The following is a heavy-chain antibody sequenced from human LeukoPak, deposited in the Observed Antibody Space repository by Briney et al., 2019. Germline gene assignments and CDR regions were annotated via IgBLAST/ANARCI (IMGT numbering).Heavy chain of an antibody. CDR3: ARDPDDILTGYYLDGYYYYMDV. Sequence: EASVKVSCKASGYTFTGYYMHWVRQAPGQGLEWMGWINPNSGGTKYAQKFQGRVTMTRDTSISTAYMELSRLRSDDTAVYYCARDPDDILTGYYLDGYYYYMDVWGKGTTVTVSS. CDR2: INPNSGGT. J-gene: IGHJ6*03. D-gene: IGHD3-9*01. CDR1: GYTFTGYY. V-gene: IGHV1-2*02.